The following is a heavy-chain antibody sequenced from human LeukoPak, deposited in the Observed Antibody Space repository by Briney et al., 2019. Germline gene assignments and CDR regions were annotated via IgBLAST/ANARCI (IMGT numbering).Heavy chain of an antibody. Sequence: ASVKVSCKASGYTFGEYGISWVRQAPGKVLEWMGWISGYNGNTNYIGKFQGRVTLTADTSTSTAYIELRSLSPDDTATYYCAKDEKNYRRGPFEFWGQGTLVTVSS. CDR3: AKDEKNYRRGPFEF. CDR2: ISGYNGNT. V-gene: IGHV1-18*01. CDR1: GYTFGEYG. D-gene: IGHD1-7*01. J-gene: IGHJ4*02.